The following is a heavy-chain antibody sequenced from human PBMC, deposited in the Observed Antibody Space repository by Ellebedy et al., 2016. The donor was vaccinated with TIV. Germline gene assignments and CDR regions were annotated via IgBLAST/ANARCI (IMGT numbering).Heavy chain of an antibody. V-gene: IGHV3-7*01. CDR3: AREGITMVRGDHNAFDI. CDR1: GFNFSSYW. J-gene: IGHJ3*02. Sequence: PGGSLRLSCAASGFNFSSYWMSWVRQAPGKGLEWVANIKQDGSEKYYVDSAKGRFTISRDNAKNSLYLQMNSLRVEDTAVYYCAREGITMVRGDHNAFDIWGQGTLVTVSS. CDR2: IKQDGSEK. D-gene: IGHD3-10*01.